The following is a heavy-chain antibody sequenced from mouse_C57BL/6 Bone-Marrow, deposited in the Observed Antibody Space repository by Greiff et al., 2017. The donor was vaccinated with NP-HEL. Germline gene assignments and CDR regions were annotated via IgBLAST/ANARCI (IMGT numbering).Heavy chain of an antibody. J-gene: IGHJ2*01. Sequence: QVQLQQSGAELVKPGASVKISCKASGYAFSSYWMNWVKQRPGKGLEWIGQIYPGDGDTNYNGKFKGKATLTADKSSSTAYMQLSSLTSEDSAVYFCARIQDSNYYFDYWGQGTTLTVSS. CDR3: ARIQDSNYYFDY. V-gene: IGHV1-80*01. CDR2: IYPGDGDT. D-gene: IGHD2-5*01. CDR1: GYAFSSYW.